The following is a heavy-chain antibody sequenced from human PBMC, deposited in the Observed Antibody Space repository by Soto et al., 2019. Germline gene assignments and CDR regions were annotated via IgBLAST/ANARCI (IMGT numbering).Heavy chain of an antibody. V-gene: IGHV1-69*02. D-gene: IGHD3-10*01. CDR3: AAGIWFEEFSSIDFDY. Sequence: SVKVSCKASGGTFSSYTISWVRQAPGQGLEWMGRIIPILGIANYAQEFQERVTITRDMSTSTVYLELSSLRSEDTAMYYCAAGIWFEEFSSIDFDYWGQGTPVTVSS. CDR2: IIPILGIA. CDR1: GGTFSSYT. J-gene: IGHJ4*02.